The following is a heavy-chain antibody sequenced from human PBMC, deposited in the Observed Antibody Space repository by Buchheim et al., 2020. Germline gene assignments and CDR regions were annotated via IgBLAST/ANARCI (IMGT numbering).Heavy chain of an antibody. CDR1: GGSISSGDYY. D-gene: IGHD6-13*01. CDR2: IFYSGTT. J-gene: IGHJ4*02. CDR3: AREDIAAQYYFDY. V-gene: IGHV4-30-4*01. Sequence: QVQPQESGPGLVKPSQTLSLTCTVSGGSISSGDYYWSWIRQPPGKGLEWIGYIFYSGTTYYNPSLKSRLTISVDTSKNHFSLKLSSVTAADTAVYYCAREDIAAQYYFDYWGQGTL.